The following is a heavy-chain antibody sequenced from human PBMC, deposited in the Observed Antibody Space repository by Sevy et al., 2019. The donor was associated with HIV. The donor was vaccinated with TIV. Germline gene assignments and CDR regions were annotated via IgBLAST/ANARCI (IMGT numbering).Heavy chain of an antibody. CDR1: GFSISNNFY. CDR3: AAAWRPETNYFCIDV. V-gene: IGHV4-38-2*01. D-gene: IGHD3-3*01. Sequence: SETLCLTCDVSGFSISNNFYWGWIRQPPGKGLEWIGSIYHSGTTYYSPSLNSRVTISVDMSNNQSALRLTSVTAADTAVYYCAAAWRPETNYFCIDVWGNGTTVTVSS. J-gene: IGHJ6*03. CDR2: IYHSGTT.